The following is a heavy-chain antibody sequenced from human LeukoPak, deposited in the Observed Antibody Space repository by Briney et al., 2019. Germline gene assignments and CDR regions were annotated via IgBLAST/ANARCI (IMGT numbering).Heavy chain of an antibody. Sequence: GGSLRLSCAASGVTFSGYAMSWVRQAPGKGLEWVSDISGSGGSTYYADSVKGGITSSRDKSKNTLYLQMNSLRAEDTAVYYCAKDRHEYYYDRSCYLNWFDPWGQGTLVTVSS. CDR2: ISGSGGST. CDR1: GVTFSGYA. CDR3: AKDRHEYYYDRSCYLNWFDP. V-gene: IGHV3-23*01. J-gene: IGHJ5*02. D-gene: IGHD3-22*01.